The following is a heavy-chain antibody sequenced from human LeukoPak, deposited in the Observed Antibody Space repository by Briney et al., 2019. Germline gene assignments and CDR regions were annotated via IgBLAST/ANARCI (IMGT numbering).Heavy chain of an antibody. Sequence: VGSLRLSCAASGFTFSNYAMNWVRQAPGKGLEWVSAISGSGGSTYYADSVKGQFTISRDNSKNTLYLQMNSLRAEDTAVYYCAREGTTVTNYCYYYYMDVWGKGTTVTVSS. CDR1: GFTFSNYA. D-gene: IGHD4-17*01. V-gene: IGHV3-23*01. J-gene: IGHJ6*03. CDR2: ISGSGGST. CDR3: AREGTTVTNYCYYYYMDV.